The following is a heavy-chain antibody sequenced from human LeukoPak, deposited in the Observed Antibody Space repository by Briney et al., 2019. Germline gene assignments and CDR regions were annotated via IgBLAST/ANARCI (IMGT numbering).Heavy chain of an antibody. V-gene: IGHV1-69*06. Sequence: ASVKVSCKASGGTFGSYAISWVRQAPGQGLEWMGRIIPIFGTANYAQKFQGRVTITADKSTSTAYMELSSLRSEDTAVYYCARAQTTMAYYYYYYVDVWGKGTTVTVSS. CDR1: GGTFGSYA. CDR2: IIPIFGTA. D-gene: IGHD5-18*01. CDR3: ARAQTTMAYYYYYYVDV. J-gene: IGHJ6*03.